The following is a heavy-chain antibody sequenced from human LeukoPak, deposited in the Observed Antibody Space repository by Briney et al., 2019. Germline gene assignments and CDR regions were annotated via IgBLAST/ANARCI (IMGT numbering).Heavy chain of an antibody. CDR1: GGSISRSTNY. Sequence: PSETLSLTCTVSGGSISRSTNYWGWIRQPPGKGLEWIGSIYYSGSTYYNPSLKSRVTISVDASKNQFSLKLGSVTAAVTAVYYCARADSSGWYEVACWGQGTLVTVSS. CDR2: IYYSGST. J-gene: IGHJ4*02. V-gene: IGHV4-39*07. CDR3: ARADSSGWYEVAC. D-gene: IGHD6-19*01.